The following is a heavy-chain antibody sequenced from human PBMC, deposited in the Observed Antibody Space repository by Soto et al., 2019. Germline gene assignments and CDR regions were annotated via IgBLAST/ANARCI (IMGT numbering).Heavy chain of an antibody. J-gene: IGHJ3*02. CDR2: IIPIFGTA. CDR3: ARSKGDYYDSSGYFAFDI. Sequence: GASVKVSCKASGGTFSSYAISWVRQAPGQGLEWMGGIIPIFGTANYAQKFQGRVTITADESTSTAYMELSSLRSEDTAVYYCARSKGDYYDSSGYFAFDIWGQGTMVTVS. CDR1: GGTFSSYA. D-gene: IGHD3-22*01. V-gene: IGHV1-69*13.